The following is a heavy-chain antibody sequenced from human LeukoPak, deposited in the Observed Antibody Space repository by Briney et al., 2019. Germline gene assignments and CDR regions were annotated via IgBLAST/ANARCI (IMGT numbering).Heavy chain of an antibody. D-gene: IGHD3-22*01. Sequence: ASVKVSCKASGYTFTGYYMHWVRQAPGQGLEWMGWINPNSGGTNYAQRFQGRVTMTRDMSTSTVYMELSSLRSEDTAVYYCAILGLYDSSGYYQSFDYWGQGTLVTVSS. J-gene: IGHJ4*02. CDR2: INPNSGGT. V-gene: IGHV1-2*02. CDR1: GYTFTGYY. CDR3: AILGLYDSSGYYQSFDY.